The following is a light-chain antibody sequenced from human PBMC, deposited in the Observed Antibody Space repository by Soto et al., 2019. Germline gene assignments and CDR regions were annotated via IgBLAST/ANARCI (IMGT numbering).Light chain of an antibody. Sequence: IVFAQAPGTLSLSPGERATPSCRASQSVSNNYLAWYQQKPGQAPRLLIYGASNRATGIPDRFSGSGSGTDFTLTISRLEPEDFAVYYCQQYGSSGTFGQGTKVDIK. CDR1: QSVSNNY. CDR2: GAS. CDR3: QQYGSSGT. V-gene: IGKV3-20*01. J-gene: IGKJ1*01.